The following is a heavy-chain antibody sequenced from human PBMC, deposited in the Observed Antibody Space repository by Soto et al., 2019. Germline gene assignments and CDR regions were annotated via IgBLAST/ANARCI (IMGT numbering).Heavy chain of an antibody. J-gene: IGHJ6*02. Sequence: QVQLEQSGAEVKKPGSSVKVSCKASGGTLSDHGVAWLRQAPGQGLEWMGGTIPVFNTAKYAQKFQGRVTVTADKFTNIAYMELSSLRSEDTAVYYCASINHGQWYHNAMDFWGQGTTVIVSS. CDR2: TIPVFNTA. D-gene: IGHD2-2*01. CDR1: GGTLSDHG. V-gene: IGHV1-69*06. CDR3: ASINHGQWYHNAMDF.